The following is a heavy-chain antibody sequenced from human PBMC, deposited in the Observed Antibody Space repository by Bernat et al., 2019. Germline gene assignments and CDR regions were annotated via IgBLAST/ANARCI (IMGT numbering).Heavy chain of an antibody. V-gene: IGHV1-2*04. J-gene: IGHJ4*02. D-gene: IGHD6-13*01. CDR2: INPNSGGT. CDR3: ARGRAAAGTVNTPLDY. CDR1: GDTFTGYY. Sequence: GERVQGGAEGKKPGAAVKVSCKASGDTFTGYYMHWVRQASGQGLECMGWINPNSGGTNYAQKFQGWVTMTRDTSISTAYMELSRLSSDDTAVYYCARGRAAAGTVNTPLDYWGQGTLVTVSS.